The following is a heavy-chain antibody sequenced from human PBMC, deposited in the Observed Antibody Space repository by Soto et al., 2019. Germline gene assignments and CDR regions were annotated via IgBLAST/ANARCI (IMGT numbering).Heavy chain of an antibody. Sequence: GGSLRLSCAASGFTFSSYSMNWVRQAPGKGLEWVSSISSSSSYIYYADSVKGRFTISRDNAKNSLYLQMNSLRAEDTAVYYCARDSYPPCNNDILTGYSGRYYYGMDVWGQGTTVTVSS. CDR2: ISSSSSYI. CDR1: GFTFSSYS. D-gene: IGHD3-9*01. CDR3: ARDSYPPCNNDILTGYSGRYYYGMDV. J-gene: IGHJ6*02. V-gene: IGHV3-21*01.